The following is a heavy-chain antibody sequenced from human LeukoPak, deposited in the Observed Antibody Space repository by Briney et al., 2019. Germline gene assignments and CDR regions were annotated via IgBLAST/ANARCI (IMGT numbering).Heavy chain of an antibody. D-gene: IGHD3-3*01. CDR1: GGTFSSYA. CDR3: ARDIGGINNWFDP. J-gene: IGHJ5*02. V-gene: IGHV1-69*05. Sequence: SETVSCQASGGTFSSYAISWVRQAPGQGLDWMGGIIPTFGTPNYAPKPQDRVPITTDESTSTAYMELSSLRSEDTAVYYWARDIGGINNWFDPWGQGALVSVSS. CDR2: IIPTFGTP.